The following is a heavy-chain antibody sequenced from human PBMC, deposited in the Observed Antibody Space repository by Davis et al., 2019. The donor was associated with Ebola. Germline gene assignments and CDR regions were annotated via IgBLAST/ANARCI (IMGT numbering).Heavy chain of an antibody. CDR2: IYSGDNT. J-gene: IGHJ6*04. CDR3: ARDGPERALEV. D-gene: IGHD1-1*01. V-gene: IGHV3-53*01. Sequence: PGGSLRLSCAASGFTFRSYAMHWVRQAPGKGLEWVSVIYSGDNTYHADSVKGRFSISRDNSKNTLYLQMNSLRAEDTAVYYCARDGPERALEVWGKGTTVTVSS. CDR1: GFTFRSYA.